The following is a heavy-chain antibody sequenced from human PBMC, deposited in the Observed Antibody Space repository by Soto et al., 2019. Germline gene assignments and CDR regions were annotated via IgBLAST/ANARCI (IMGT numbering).Heavy chain of an antibody. CDR3: ARTSYDFWSGYPQGYFDY. CDR1: GFTFSSYG. V-gene: IGHV3-33*01. Sequence: GGSLRLSCAASGFTFSSYGMHWVRQAPGKGLEWVAVIWYDGSNKYYADSVKGRFTISRDNSKNTLYLQMNSLRPEDMAVYYCARTSYDFWSGYPQGYFDYWGQGILVTVSS. D-gene: IGHD3-3*01. CDR2: IWYDGSNK. J-gene: IGHJ4*02.